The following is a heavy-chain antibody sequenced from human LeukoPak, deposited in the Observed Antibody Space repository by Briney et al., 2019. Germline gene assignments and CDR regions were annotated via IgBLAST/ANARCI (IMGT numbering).Heavy chain of an antibody. J-gene: IGHJ3*02. CDR2: INHSGST. V-gene: IGHV4-34*01. D-gene: IGHD2-2*01. CDR1: GGAFSGYC. CDR3: ARVRYCSSTSCYSKSAFDI. Sequence: SETLSLTCAVYGGAFSGYCWSWICQPPGKGLEWIGEINHSGSTNYNPSLKSRVTLSVDTSKNQFSLKLSSVTAADTAVYYCARVRYCSSTSCYSKSAFDIWGQGTMVTVSS.